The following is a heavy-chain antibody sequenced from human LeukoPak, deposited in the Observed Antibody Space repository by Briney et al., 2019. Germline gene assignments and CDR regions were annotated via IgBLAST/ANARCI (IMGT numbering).Heavy chain of an antibody. J-gene: IGHJ3*02. CDR2: LDPNNGDS. Sequence: ASVKVSCKASAYTFTGYYLHWVRQAPGQGPEWMGWLDPNNGDSEYAQKFQGRVTMTRVRFISTAYMELSRLTSDDTALYYCARRSRNGLDAFDIWGQGTMVTVSS. CDR1: AYTFTGYY. V-gene: IGHV1-2*02. CDR3: ARRSRNGLDAFDI. D-gene: IGHD2-8*01.